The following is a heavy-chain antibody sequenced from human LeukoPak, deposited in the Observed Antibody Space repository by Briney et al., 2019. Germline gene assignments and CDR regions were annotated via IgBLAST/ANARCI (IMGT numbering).Heavy chain of an antibody. CDR2: IYYSGST. D-gene: IGHD1-26*01. J-gene: IGHJ6*02. V-gene: IGHV4-59*08. CDR3: ARRKPSGSYYYYYGMDV. Sequence: SETLSLTCTVSGGSISSYYWSWIRQPPGKGLEWIGYIYYSGSTNYNPSLKSRVTISVDTSKNQFSLKLSSVTAADTAVYYCARRKPSGSYYYYYGMDVWGQGTTVTVSS. CDR1: GGSISSYY.